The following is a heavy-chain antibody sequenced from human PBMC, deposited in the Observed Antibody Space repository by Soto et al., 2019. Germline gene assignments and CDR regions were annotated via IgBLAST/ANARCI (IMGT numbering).Heavy chain of an antibody. D-gene: IGHD3-16*01. CDR2: INSDGSST. CDR1: GFTFGNYW. CDR3: TKVISTVGGDFDS. J-gene: IGHJ4*02. Sequence: EVQLVESGGGLVQPGGSLRLSCAASGFTFGNYWMHWVRQAPGKGLVWVARINSDGSSTNYADSVKGRFTISRDNAKNTLYLQMNSLRAEDTAMYYCTKVISTVGGDFDSWGQGTLVTVSS. V-gene: IGHV3-74*01.